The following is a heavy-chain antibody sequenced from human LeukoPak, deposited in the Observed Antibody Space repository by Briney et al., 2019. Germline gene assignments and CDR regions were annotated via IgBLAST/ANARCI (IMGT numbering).Heavy chain of an antibody. CDR3: ARVRYYDSSTV. CDR1: GGSTSSGSYY. CDR2: IYTSGST. V-gene: IGHV4-61*02. Sequence: SETLSLTCTASGGSTSSGSYYWSWIRQPAGKGLEWIGRIYTSGSTNYNPSLKRRVTISVDTSKNQFSLKLSSVTAADTAVYYCARVRYYDSSTVWGQGTMVTVSS. J-gene: IGHJ3*01. D-gene: IGHD3-22*01.